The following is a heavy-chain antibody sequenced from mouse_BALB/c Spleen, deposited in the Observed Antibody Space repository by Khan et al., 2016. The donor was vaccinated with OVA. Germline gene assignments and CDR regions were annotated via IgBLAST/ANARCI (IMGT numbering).Heavy chain of an antibody. CDR2: IWSAGST. CDR1: GFSLANYS. Sequence: QVQLKQSGPGLVQPSQSLSITCTVSGFSLANYSVHWVRQSPGKGLEWLGVIWSAGSTDYNAAFISRLNISKDNSRVQVVFKLNSVQRNDTALYYCARRGYDYGRGALFAYWGQGTLVTVSA. V-gene: IGHV2-2*02. CDR3: ARRGYDYGRGALFAY. D-gene: IGHD2-4*01. J-gene: IGHJ3*01.